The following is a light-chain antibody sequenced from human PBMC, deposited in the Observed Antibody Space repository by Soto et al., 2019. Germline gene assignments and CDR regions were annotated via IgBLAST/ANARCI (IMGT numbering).Light chain of an antibody. J-gene: IGKJ4*01. CDR2: GAS. V-gene: IGKV3-15*01. CDR3: QQRSNWRRT. CDR1: QSVNSN. Sequence: EKVMTQSPAALSVSPGERATLSCRASQSVNSNLAWYQRKPGQAPRLLLYGASTRATGIPARFSGSASGTEFTLTISSLQSEDSAVYYCQQRSNWRRTFGGGTKVEIK.